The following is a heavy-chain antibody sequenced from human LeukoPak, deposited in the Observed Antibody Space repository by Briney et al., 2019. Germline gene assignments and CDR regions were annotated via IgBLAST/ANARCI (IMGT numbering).Heavy chain of an antibody. CDR1: GLTFSSYA. J-gene: IGHJ4*02. Sequence: GGSLRLSCAASGLTFSSYAMNWVRQAPGKGLVWVSRIKSDGSTTTYADSVKGRFTISRDNAKNTLYLQMNSLRAEDTAVYYCARVVDTHFDYWGQGTLVTVSS. V-gene: IGHV3-74*01. D-gene: IGHD5-18*01. CDR2: IKSDGSTT. CDR3: ARVVDTHFDY.